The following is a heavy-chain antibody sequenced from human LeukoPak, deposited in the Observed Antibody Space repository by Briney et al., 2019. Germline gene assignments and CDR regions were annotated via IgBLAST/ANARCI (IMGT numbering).Heavy chain of an antibody. CDR1: GFTVSSNF. CDR3: ARDPYSSGWYKDAFDI. CDR2: MTGSGHRI. V-gene: IGHV3-21*05. Sequence: GGSLRLSCAASGFTVSSNFMYWVRQAPGKGPEWVAYMTGSGHRIYYADSVKGRFTISRDNAQNSLFLQLNSLRAEDTAVYYCARDPYSSGWYKDAFDIWGQGTMVTVSS. J-gene: IGHJ3*02. D-gene: IGHD6-19*01.